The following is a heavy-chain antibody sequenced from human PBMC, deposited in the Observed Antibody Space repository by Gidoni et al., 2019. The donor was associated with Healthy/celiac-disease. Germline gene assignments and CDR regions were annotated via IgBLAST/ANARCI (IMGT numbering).Heavy chain of an antibody. CDR3: ARDTATVTTLLRI. CDR2: IIPIFGTA. V-gene: IGHV1-69*01. CDR1: GATFRSYA. D-gene: IGHD4-17*01. J-gene: IGHJ3*02. Sequence: QVQLVQSGAEVKKPGSSVKVSCKPSGATFRSYASSWVRQAPGQGLEWMGGIIPIFGTANYAQKFQGRVTITADESTSTAYMELSSLRSEDTAVYYCARDTATVTTLLRIWGQGTMVTVSS.